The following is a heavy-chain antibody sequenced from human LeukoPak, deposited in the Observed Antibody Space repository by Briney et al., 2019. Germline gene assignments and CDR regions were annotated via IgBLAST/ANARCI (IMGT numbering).Heavy chain of an antibody. CDR2: IRGSRSGLGSGM. D-gene: IGHD7-27*01. Sequence: GGSLRLSCATSGFIFSDYSMNWVRQAPGKGLEWISNIRGSRSGLGSGMYYADSVRGRFTISRDDAKNSLYLQMSSLRAEDTAFYYCARDNNWGFDYWGQGALVTVSS. CDR3: ARDNNWGFDY. V-gene: IGHV3-48*04. CDR1: GFIFSDYS. J-gene: IGHJ4*02.